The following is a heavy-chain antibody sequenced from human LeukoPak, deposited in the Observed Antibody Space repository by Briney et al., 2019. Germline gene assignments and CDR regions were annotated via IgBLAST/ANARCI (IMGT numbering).Heavy chain of an antibody. CDR2: ISGSGGST. J-gene: IGHJ4*02. CDR3: AKDGLYYDFWSGYIGYFDY. CDR1: GFTFSSYA. Sequence: GGSLRLSCAASGFTFSSYAMSWVRQAPGKGQEWVSAISGSGGSTYYADSVKGRFTISRDNSKNTLYLQMNSLRAEDTAVYYCAKDGLYYDFWSGYIGYFDYWGQGTLVTVSS. D-gene: IGHD3-3*01. V-gene: IGHV3-23*01.